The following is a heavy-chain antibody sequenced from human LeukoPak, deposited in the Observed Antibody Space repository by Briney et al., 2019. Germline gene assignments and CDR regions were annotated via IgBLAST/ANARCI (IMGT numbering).Heavy chain of an antibody. CDR1: GFTFGAYS. D-gene: IGHD7-27*01. CDR3: AKGNWGSPFDS. J-gene: IGHJ4*02. Sequence: GGSLRLSCAASGFTFGAYSMHWVRQVPGKDLEWVSGISWNSGTIDYVDSVRGRFTISRDNAKSSLYLQMNSLRADDTALYYYAKGNWGSPFDSWGQGTLVAVSS. V-gene: IGHV3-9*01. CDR2: ISWNSGTI.